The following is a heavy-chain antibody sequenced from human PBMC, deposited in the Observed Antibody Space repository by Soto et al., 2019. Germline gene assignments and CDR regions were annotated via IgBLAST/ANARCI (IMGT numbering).Heavy chain of an antibody. CDR2: IIPIFGTT. V-gene: IGHV1-69*13. D-gene: IGHD1-26*01. J-gene: IGHJ1*01. CDR1: GGTFNTYT. Sequence: AASVKVSCKASGGTFNTYTFSWVRQAPGQGLEWMGSIIPIFGTTHYAQSFQGRLSITADQSSTTTYMELRSLTSHDTALYYCARIPRYSFPTSDPLDNWGQGTLVTVSS. CDR3: ARIPRYSFPTSDPLDN.